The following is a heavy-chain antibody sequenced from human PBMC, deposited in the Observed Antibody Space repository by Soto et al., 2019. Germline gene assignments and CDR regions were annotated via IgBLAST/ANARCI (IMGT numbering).Heavy chain of an antibody. D-gene: IGHD1-1*01. Sequence: DVQLLESGGGLVQPGGSLRLSCAASGFTFSTFATSWVRQGPGKGLEWVSTISGSGDSKYYADSVKGRFTISKDNTKNTLLLQMNSLRAEDTAMYYCAKGYGTILTSIDYWGQGTLVTVSS. CDR2: ISGSGDSK. V-gene: IGHV3-23*01. J-gene: IGHJ4*02. CDR1: GFTFSTFA. CDR3: AKGYGTILTSIDY.